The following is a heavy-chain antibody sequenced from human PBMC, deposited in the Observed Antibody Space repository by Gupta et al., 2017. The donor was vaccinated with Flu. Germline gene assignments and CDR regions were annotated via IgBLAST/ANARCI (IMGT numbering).Heavy chain of an antibody. V-gene: IGHV3-23*01. J-gene: IGHJ5*02. CDR2: SGGGGTSR. Sequence: EVQLLESGGGLVQPGGSLRLSCAASGFTFSSYALSWVRQAPGKGLEWVSASGGGGTSRYYAESVKGRFSISRDSSKNTLYLKMNSLRADDTAVYYCARDLYGGNLSGWFDPWGQGTLVTVSS. CDR3: ARDLYGGNLSGWFDP. CDR1: GFTFSSYA. D-gene: IGHD4-23*01.